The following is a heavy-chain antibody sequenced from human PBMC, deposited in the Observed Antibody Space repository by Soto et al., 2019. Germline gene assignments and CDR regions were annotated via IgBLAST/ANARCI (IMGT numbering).Heavy chain of an antibody. J-gene: IGHJ4*02. CDR1: GFNFNTYG. Sequence: QVQLVESGGGVVQPGTSLRLSCVASGFNFNTYGRHWVRQAPGKGLEWVAVIWFDESDNYYADSVKGRFTISRDSSKNTLYLHMNSQRDEDTAVYYCARNLRWEPQFDNWGQGTLVTVSS. D-gene: IGHD4-17*01. V-gene: IGHV3-33*01. CDR3: ARNLRWEPQFDN. CDR2: IWFDESDN.